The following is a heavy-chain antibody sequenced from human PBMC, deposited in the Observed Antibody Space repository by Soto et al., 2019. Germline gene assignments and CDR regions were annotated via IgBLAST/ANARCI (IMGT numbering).Heavy chain of an antibody. CDR3: AKLSTPYNWNYYFDY. CDR2: ISGSGGST. Sequence: EVQLLESGGGLVQPGGSLRLSCAASGFTFSSYAMSWVRQAPGKGLEWVSAISGSGGSTYYADSVKGRFTISRDNSKNPLYLQMNSLIAEDTAVYYCAKLSTPYNWNYYFDYWGQGTLVTVSS. CDR1: GFTFSSYA. D-gene: IGHD1-7*01. V-gene: IGHV3-23*01. J-gene: IGHJ4*02.